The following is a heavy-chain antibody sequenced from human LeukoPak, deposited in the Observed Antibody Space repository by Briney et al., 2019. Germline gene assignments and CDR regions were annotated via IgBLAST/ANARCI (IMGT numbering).Heavy chain of an antibody. Sequence: GGSLRLSCAASGFTFSSYAMSWVRQAPGKGLEWVSAISGSGGSTYYADSVKGRFTLSRDNSKNTLYLQMNSLRAEDTAVYYCARRPTYYYYMDVWGKGTTVTVSS. CDR1: GFTFSSYA. CDR2: ISGSGGST. CDR3: ARRPTYYYYMDV. J-gene: IGHJ6*03. V-gene: IGHV3-23*01.